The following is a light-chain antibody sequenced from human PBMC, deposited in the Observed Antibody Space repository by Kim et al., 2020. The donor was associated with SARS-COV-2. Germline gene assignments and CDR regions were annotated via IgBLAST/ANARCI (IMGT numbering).Light chain of an antibody. CDR1: QSVSNF. Sequence: LSPGETATRSCRARQSVSNFLAWYQQKPGQAPRLLIYDASNRAPGIPARFSGSGSGTDFTLTISSLEPEDFAVYYCQQRTNWPPFTFGQGTKLEI. J-gene: IGKJ2*01. CDR3: QQRTNWPPFT. CDR2: DAS. V-gene: IGKV3-11*01.